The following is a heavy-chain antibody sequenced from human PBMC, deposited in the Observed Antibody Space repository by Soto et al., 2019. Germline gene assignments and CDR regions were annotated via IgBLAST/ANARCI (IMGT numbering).Heavy chain of an antibody. CDR2: INPATGAA. CDR1: GYPVTAYY. Sequence: QLHLVQSGAVVKKPGASVTVSCSASGYPVTAYYMHWVRQAPGRGLEWMGGINPATGAAKYTQAVQGRVTMTRDTSTSTVFMELSGLTSGGTAVFYCARGGGVGVAGSAAFDMWGQGTLVTVSS. CDR3: ARGGGVGVAGSAAFDM. V-gene: IGHV1-2*02. D-gene: IGHD3-3*01. J-gene: IGHJ3*02.